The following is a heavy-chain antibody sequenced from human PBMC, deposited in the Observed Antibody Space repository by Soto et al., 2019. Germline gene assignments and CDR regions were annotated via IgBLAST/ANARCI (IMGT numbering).Heavy chain of an antibody. CDR3: ARGPDY. V-gene: IGHV4-30-2*01. CDR1: GGSISSGGYS. J-gene: IGHJ4*02. CDR2: IYHSGSI. Sequence: SETLSLTCAVSGGSISSGGYSWSWIRQPPGEGLEWIGYIYHSGSIYYNPSLKSRVTISVDRSKNQFSLKLSSVTAADTAVYYCARGPDYWGQGTLVTVSS.